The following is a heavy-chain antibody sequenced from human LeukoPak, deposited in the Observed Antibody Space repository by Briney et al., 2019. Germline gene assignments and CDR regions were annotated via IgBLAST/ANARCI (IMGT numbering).Heavy chain of an antibody. V-gene: IGHV4-59*01. CDR2: IYYSGST. CDR1: GGSISSYY. CDR3: AREIGRSQGRFDP. Sequence: SETLSLTCTVSGGSISSYYWSWIRQPPGKGLEWIGYIYYSGSTNYNPSLKSRVTISVDTSKNQFSLKLSSVTAADTAVYYCAREIGRSQGRFDPWGQGTLVTVSS. J-gene: IGHJ5*02. D-gene: IGHD3/OR15-3a*01.